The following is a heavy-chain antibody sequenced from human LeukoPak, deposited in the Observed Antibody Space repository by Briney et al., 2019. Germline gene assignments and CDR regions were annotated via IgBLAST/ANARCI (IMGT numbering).Heavy chain of an antibody. D-gene: IGHD4-17*01. J-gene: IGHJ4*02. CDR3: ARARARATVTTSLFDY. Sequence: SETLSLTCTVSGSSMSSYYWSWIRQPPGKGLEWIGYIYYSGSTNYNPSLKSRVTISVDTSKNQFSLKLSSVTAADTAVYYCARARARATVTTSLFDYWGQGTLVTVSS. CDR1: GSSMSSYY. V-gene: IGHV4-59*01. CDR2: IYYSGST.